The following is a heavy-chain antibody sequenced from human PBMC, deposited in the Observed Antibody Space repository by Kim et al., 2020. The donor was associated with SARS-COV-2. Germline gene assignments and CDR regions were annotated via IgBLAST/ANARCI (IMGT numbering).Heavy chain of an antibody. J-gene: IGHJ3*02. Sequence: NPTLKSRVTISVDTSKNQFSLKLSSVTAADTAVYYCARHLVPAAIYAFDIWGQGTMVTVSS. CDR3: ARHLVPAAIYAFDI. D-gene: IGHD2-2*02. V-gene: IGHV4-61*07.